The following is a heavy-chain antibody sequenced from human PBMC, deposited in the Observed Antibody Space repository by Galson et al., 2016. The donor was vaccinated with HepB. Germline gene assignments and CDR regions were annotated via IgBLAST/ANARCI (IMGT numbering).Heavy chain of an antibody. CDR1: DGSIRSSSFS. D-gene: IGHD4-11*01. V-gene: IGHV4-39*01. CDR3: ARAGLLTKASFDC. CDR2: VYRGKT. Sequence: ETLSLTCTVPDGSIRSSSFSWGWIRQPPGKGLERIGTVYRGKTYYNPSLEGRVTISADMPTDLLSLKLTSLTAADTAVYYCARAGLLTKASFDCWGQGTLVAVSS. J-gene: IGHJ4*02.